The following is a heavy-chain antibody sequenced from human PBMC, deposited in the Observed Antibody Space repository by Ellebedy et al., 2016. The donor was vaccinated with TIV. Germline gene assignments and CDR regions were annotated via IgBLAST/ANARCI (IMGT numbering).Heavy chain of an antibody. CDR1: GFTFTNAW. V-gene: IGHV3-15*07. J-gene: IGHJ5*02. CDR3: TTAPRPGGGTGGSWFDP. D-gene: IGHD1-26*01. Sequence: GESLKISCAASGFTFTNAWMNWLRQAPGKGLEWVGRIKSKIDGETTEYALPVRGRLTISRDDSTKTVYLQMNSLETEDTAIYYCTTAPRPGGGTGGSWFDPWGQGALVTVSS. CDR2: IKSKIDGETT.